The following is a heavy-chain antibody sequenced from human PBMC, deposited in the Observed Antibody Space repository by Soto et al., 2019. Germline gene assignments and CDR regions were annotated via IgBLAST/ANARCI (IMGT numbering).Heavy chain of an antibody. CDR2: IYYSGST. CDR3: ARVRASTMVRGGPPAFDI. D-gene: IGHD3-10*01. V-gene: IGHV4-59*01. Sequence: ASETLSLTCTVSGGSISSYYWSWIRQPPGKGLEWIGYIYYSGSTNYNPSLKSRVTISVDTSRNQFSLKLSSVTAADTAVYYCARVRASTMVRGGPPAFDIWGQGTMVTVSS. CDR1: GGSISSYY. J-gene: IGHJ3*02.